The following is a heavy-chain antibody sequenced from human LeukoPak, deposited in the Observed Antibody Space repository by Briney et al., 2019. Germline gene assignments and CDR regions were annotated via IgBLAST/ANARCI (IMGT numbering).Heavy chain of an antibody. CDR2: IYYSGST. CDR1: GGSISSGGYY. CDR3: ARDKPGTSCYDY. V-gene: IGHV4-61*08. J-gene: IGHJ4*02. Sequence: SQTLSLTCTVSGGSISSGGYYWSWLRQPPGKGLEWIGYIYYSGSTSYNPSLKSRVTISVDKSENQFSLKLSSVTAADTAVYYCARDKPGTSCYDYWGQGTLVTVSS. D-gene: IGHD2-2*01.